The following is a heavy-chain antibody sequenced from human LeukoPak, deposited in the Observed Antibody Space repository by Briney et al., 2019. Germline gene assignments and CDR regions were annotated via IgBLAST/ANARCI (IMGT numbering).Heavy chain of an antibody. D-gene: IGHD2-2*01. CDR3: AKDWDCSSTSCPPRFDY. Sequence: GGSLRLSCAASGFTFSSYGMHWVRQAPGKGLEWVAVISYDGSNKYYADSVKGRFTISRDNSKNTLYLQMNSLRAEDTAVYYCAKDWDCSSTSCPPRFDYWGQGTLVTVSS. J-gene: IGHJ4*02. V-gene: IGHV3-30*18. CDR1: GFTFSSYG. CDR2: ISYDGSNK.